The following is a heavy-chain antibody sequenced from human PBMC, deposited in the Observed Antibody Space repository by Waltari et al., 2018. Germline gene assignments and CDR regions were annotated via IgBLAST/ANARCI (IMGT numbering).Heavy chain of an antibody. CDR2: ISGSGGST. CDR1: GFTFSSYA. CDR3: AKDMGLPNSYYYYGMDV. Sequence: EVQLLESGGGLVQPGGSLRLSCAASGFTFSSYALSWVRQSPWKGLEWVSAISGSGGSTYYADSVKGRFTISRDNSKNTLYLQMNSLRAEDTAVYYCAKDMGLPNSYYYYGMDVWGQGTTVTVSS. J-gene: IGHJ6*02. V-gene: IGHV3-23*01. D-gene: IGHD1-26*01.